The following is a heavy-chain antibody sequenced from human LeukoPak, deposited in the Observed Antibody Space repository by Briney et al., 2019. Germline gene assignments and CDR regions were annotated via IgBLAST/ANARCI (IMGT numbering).Heavy chain of an antibody. CDR1: GGSINSATYY. CDR2: IYYTGST. CDR3: ARRLNAFDI. D-gene: IGHD6-25*01. V-gene: IGHV4-31*03. Sequence: SQTLSLTCTVSGGSINSATYYWSWIRQHPGKGLEWIGYIYYTGSTFYNPSLKSRVTMSVDTSKNQFSLRLSSVTAADTAVHYCARRLNAFDIWGQGTLVTVSS. J-gene: IGHJ3*02.